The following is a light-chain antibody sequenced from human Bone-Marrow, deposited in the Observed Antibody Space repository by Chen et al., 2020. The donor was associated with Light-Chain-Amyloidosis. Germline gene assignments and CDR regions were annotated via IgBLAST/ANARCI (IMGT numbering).Light chain of an antibody. CDR1: STDVGHYNL. J-gene: IGLJ2*01. CDR2: EDS. CDR3: CSSSDTDTLI. V-gene: IGLV2-23*01. Sequence: QSALTQPASVAGSVGQSITISCTGTSTDVGHYNLVSWYQQHPGEAPKLMIYEDSERPSGVSNRFSGSKSGNTASLTISGLQTEDQADYYCCSSSDTDTLIFGTGIRLTVL.